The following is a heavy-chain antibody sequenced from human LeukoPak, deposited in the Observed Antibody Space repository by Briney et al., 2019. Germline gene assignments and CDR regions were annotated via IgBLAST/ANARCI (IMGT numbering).Heavy chain of an antibody. CDR3: AMWTSCWLASDY. J-gene: IGHJ4*02. CDR1: GYTFTGNY. D-gene: IGHD6-19*01. Sequence: GASVKVSCKTSGYTFTGNYLHWVRQAPGQGLEWMGWIDPHSGGTNYAQKFQGRVTMTRDTSITTAYMELSRLRSDDTAVYYCAMWTSCWLASDYWGQATLVTVSS. V-gene: IGHV1-2*02. CDR2: IDPHSGGT.